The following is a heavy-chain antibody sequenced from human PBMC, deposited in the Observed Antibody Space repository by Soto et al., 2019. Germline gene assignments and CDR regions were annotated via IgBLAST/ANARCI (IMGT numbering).Heavy chain of an antibody. CDR1: GGTIRSGCHY. V-gene: IGHV4-31*03. D-gene: IGHD3-9*01. J-gene: IGHJ6*02. CDR2: IHYSGTT. CDR3: ARMPYYDFLTGNIGDYYYGVDV. Sequence: PSETLSLTCTVSGGTIRSGCHYWSWIRQVPGKGLQWMGYIHYSGTTYSNPSLKSRLSISVDKSKNQFSLRLSSVTAADTAVYYCARMPYYDFLTGNIGDYYYGVDVWGQGTTVTVS.